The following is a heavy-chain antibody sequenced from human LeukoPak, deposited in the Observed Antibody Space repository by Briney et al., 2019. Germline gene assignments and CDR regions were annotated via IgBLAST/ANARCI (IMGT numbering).Heavy chain of an antibody. J-gene: IGHJ4*02. CDR3: ARDLTGSTRPLDY. CDR1: GGSISSSSYY. D-gene: IGHD3-9*01. V-gene: IGHV4-39*02. Sequence: SETLSLTCTVSGGSISSSSYYWGWIRQPPGKGLEWIGSIYYSGSTYYNPSLKSRVTISVDTSKNQFSLKLSSVTAADTAVYYCARDLTGSTRPLDYWGQGTLVTVSS. CDR2: IYYSGST.